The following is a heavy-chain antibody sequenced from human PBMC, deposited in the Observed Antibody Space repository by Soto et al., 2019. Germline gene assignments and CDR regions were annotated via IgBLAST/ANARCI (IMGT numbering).Heavy chain of an antibody. J-gene: IGHJ6*02. CDR3: ARDAGITGIMRSYYYYGMDV. D-gene: IGHD1-20*01. Sequence: QVQLVQSGAEVKKPGSSVKVSCKASGGTFSSYAISWVRQAPGQGLEWMGGIIPIFGTANYAQKFQGRVTITADESTSTAYMELSSLRSEDTAVYYCARDAGITGIMRSYYYYGMDVWGQGTTVTVSS. CDR2: IIPIFGTA. CDR1: GGTFSSYA. V-gene: IGHV1-69*12.